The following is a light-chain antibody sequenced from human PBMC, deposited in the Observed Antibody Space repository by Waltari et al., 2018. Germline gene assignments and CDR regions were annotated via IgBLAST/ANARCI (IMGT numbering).Light chain of an antibody. CDR3: YSAADNAVGV. Sequence: SYDLTQPSSVSVSPGQTARITCSGDILAKKYGRWFQQKPGQAPEHVINKDNERPSGIPERFSGSSSGTTVTLTLRGAHVDDEADYYCYSAADNAVGVFGGGTNLTV. CDR1: ILAKKY. CDR2: KDN. V-gene: IGLV3-27*01. J-gene: IGLJ3*02.